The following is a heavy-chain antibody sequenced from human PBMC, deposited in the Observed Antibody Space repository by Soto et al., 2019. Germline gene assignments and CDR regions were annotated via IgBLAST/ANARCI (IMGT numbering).Heavy chain of an antibody. D-gene: IGHD3-3*01. CDR2: INPNSGGT. CDR3: ARDAAYYDFWSGYEGGYYYYGMDV. CDR1: GYTFTGYY. V-gene: IGHV1-2*02. Sequence: ASVKVSCKASGYTFTGYYMHWARQAPGQGLEWMGWINPNSGGTNYAQKFQGRVTMTRDTSISTAYMELSRLRSDDTAVYYCARDAAYYDFWSGYEGGYYYYGMDVWGQGTTVTVSS. J-gene: IGHJ6*02.